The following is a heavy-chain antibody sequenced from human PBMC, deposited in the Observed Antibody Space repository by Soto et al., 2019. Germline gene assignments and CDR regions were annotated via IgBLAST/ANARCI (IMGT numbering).Heavy chain of an antibody. CDR2: INHSGST. D-gene: IGHD6-19*01. J-gene: IGHJ4*02. CDR1: GGSFSGYY. CDR3: ARAKQWLPQVDY. V-gene: IGHV4-34*01. Sequence: SETLSLTCAVYGGSFSGYYWSWIRQPPGKGLEWIGEINHSGSTNYNPSLKSRVTISVDTSKNQFSLKLSSVTAADTAVYYCARAKQWLPQVDYWGQGTLVTVSS.